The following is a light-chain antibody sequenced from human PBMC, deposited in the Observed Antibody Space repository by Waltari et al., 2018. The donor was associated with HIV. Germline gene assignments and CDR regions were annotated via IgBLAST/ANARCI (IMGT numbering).Light chain of an antibody. J-gene: IGLJ3*02. V-gene: IGLV6-57*03. CDR1: SGSIASNY. CDR2: ERN. Sequence: NFMLTQPHSVSESPGKTVTISCTRSSGSIASNYVQWYQQRPGSAPTAVIYERNQRASGVPDRFSGSVDSSSNSASLTISGLKTEDEADYYCQSSYTNNQVFGGGTKLTVL. CDR3: QSSYTNNQV.